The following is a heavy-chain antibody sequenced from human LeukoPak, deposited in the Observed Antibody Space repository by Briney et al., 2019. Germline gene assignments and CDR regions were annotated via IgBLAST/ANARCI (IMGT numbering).Heavy chain of an antibody. V-gene: IGHV1-18*01. CDR3: GRAAGVTYLHENFGSAVDY. Sequence: GASVKVSCKASGYTFTSYGISWVRQAPGQGLEWMGWISAHNGNIKYAEKFQGRVTVRTDPSTSSAYMELRSLSSDDTAVYYCGRAAGVTYLHENFGSAVDYWGQGTLVTVSA. D-gene: IGHD3-10*01. CDR1: GYTFTSYG. CDR2: ISAHNGNI. J-gene: IGHJ4*02.